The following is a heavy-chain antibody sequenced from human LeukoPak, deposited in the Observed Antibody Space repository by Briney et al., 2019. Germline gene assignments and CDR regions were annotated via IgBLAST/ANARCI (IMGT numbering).Heavy chain of an antibody. CDR2: IKKDGSEK. CDR1: GFTFSTYW. J-gene: IGHJ4*02. CDR3: AREGVHCSGRSCLKAY. V-gene: IGHV3-7*03. Sequence: GGSLRLSCAASGFTFSTYWMSWVRQAPGKGLEWVANIKKDGSEKYYMDWVKGPFTISRDNAANSLYLQMNRLRAEDTAVYYCAREGVHCSGRSCLKAYWGQGTQVTVSS. D-gene: IGHD2-15*01.